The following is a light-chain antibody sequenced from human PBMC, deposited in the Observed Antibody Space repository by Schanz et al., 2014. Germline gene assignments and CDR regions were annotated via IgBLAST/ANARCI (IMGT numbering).Light chain of an antibody. J-gene: IGKJ1*01. CDR1: HSITTY. V-gene: IGKV1-39*01. Sequence: DIQVTQSPSSLSASVGDRVTLTCRTSHSITTYLNWYQHKPGKAPKLLIYAASSLQSGVPSRFSGSGSGTDFTLTISSLQPEDFATYYCQQTDTTPLKFGQGTKVEIK. CDR3: QQTDTTPLK. CDR2: AAS.